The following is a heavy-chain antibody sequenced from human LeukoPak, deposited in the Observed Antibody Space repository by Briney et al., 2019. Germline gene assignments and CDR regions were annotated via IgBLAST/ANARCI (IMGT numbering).Heavy chain of an antibody. V-gene: IGHV4-59*01. D-gene: IGHD2-2*01. CDR3: ARGVRHCASTTCFAGAGDI. J-gene: IGHJ3*02. CDR1: GGFISSYY. Sequence: KPSDTLSLTCPVTGGFISSYYWTWIRQPPPKGLNWLGKMYYSGSIKYNPSLKSRVTVSTDTSKNQFSLKLRSVTAADTATYYCARGVRHCASTTCFAGAGDIWGQGEMVTVSS. CDR2: MYYSGSI.